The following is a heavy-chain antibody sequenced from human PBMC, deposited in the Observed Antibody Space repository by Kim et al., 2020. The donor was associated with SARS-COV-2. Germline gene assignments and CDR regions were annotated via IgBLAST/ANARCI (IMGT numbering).Heavy chain of an antibody. J-gene: IGHJ4*02. D-gene: IGHD3-10*01. CDR1: GGSISSSSYY. Sequence: SETLSLTCTVSGGSISSSSYYWGWIRQPPGKGLEWIGSIYYSGSTYYNPSLKSRVTISVDTSKNQFSLKLSSVTAADTAVYYCASSNRWFGELFAVGWGQGTLVTVSS. CDR2: IYYSGST. V-gene: IGHV4-39*01. CDR3: ASSNRWFGELFAVG.